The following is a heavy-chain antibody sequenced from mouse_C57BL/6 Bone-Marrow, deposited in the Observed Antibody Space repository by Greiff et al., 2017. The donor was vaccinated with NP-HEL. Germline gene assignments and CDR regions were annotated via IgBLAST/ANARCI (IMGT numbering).Heavy chain of an antibody. V-gene: IGHV10-1*01. J-gene: IGHJ3*01. CDR3: VRQRIYYDYDWYAC. D-gene: IGHD2-4*01. CDR1: GFSFNTYA. Sequence: EVKLMESGGGLVQPKGSLKLSCAASGFSFNTYAMNWVRQAPGKGLEWVARIRSKSNNYATYYADSVKDRFTISSDDSESMLYLQIKNLKTEDTAMYYCVRQRIYYDYDWYACWGQGALVTVSA. CDR2: IRSKSNNYAT.